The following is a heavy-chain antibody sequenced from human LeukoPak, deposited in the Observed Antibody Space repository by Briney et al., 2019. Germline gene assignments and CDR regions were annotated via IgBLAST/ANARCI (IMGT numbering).Heavy chain of an antibody. V-gene: IGHV1-69*04. CDR2: IIPILGIA. D-gene: IGHD3-22*01. J-gene: IGHJ3*02. CDR1: GGTFSSYA. Sequence: SVKVSCKASGGTFSSYAISWVRQAPGQGLEWMGRIIPILGIANYAQKFQGRVTITADKSTSKAYMELSSLRSEDTAVYYCARLNYYDSSGYAFDIWGQGTMVTVSS. CDR3: ARLNYYDSSGYAFDI.